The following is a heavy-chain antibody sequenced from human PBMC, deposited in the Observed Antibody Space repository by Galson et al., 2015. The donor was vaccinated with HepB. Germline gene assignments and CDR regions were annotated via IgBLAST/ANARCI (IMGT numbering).Heavy chain of an antibody. D-gene: IGHD6-19*01. CDR3: ARGKQWLVGGRLFDY. Sequence: SLRLSCAAPGFTFSSYSMNWVRQAPGKGLEWVSSISSSSSYIYYADSVKGRFTISRDNAKNTLYLQMNSLRAEDTAVYYCARGKQWLVGGRLFDYWGQGTLVTVSS. CDR1: GFTFSSYS. V-gene: IGHV3-21*01. CDR2: ISSSSSYI. J-gene: IGHJ4*02.